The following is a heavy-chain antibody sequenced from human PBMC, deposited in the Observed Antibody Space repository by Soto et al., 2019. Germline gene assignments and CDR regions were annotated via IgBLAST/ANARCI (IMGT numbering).Heavy chain of an antibody. CDR1: GGSISSSSYY. V-gene: IGHV4-39*01. D-gene: IGHD2-15*01. J-gene: IGHJ5*02. CDR3: ARGIVVVAAQYPSSPYNWFDP. Sequence: SETLSLTCTVSGGSISSSSYYWGWIRQPPGKGLEWIGSIYYSGSTYYNPSLKSRVTISVDTSKNQFSLKLSSVTAADTAVYYCARGIVVVAAQYPSSPYNWFDPWGQGTLVTVSS. CDR2: IYYSGST.